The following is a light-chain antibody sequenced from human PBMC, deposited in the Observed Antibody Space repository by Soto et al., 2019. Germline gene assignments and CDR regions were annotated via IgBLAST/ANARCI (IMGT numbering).Light chain of an antibody. CDR2: DNN. CDR1: NSNIGNNY. CDR3: GTWDSSLSAGV. V-gene: IGLV1-51*01. J-gene: IGLJ1*01. Sequence: QSVLTQPPSLSATPGQTVTISCSGSNSNIGNNYVSWYQQLPGTAPKLLIYDNNKRPSEIPDRFSGSKSGPSATLGITGLQTGDEADYYCGTWDSSLSAGVYGTGTKSPS.